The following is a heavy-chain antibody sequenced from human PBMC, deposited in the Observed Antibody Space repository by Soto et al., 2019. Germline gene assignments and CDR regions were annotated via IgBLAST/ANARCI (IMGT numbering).Heavy chain of an antibody. D-gene: IGHD6-19*01. CDR3: TTLYGFSSGQFDH. CDR1: GYTFTSYD. CDR2: MNPNSGNT. V-gene: IGHV1-8*01. Sequence: ASVKVSCKASGYTFTSYDINWVRQATGQGLEWMGWMNPNSGNTGYAQKFQGRVTMTRNTSISTAYMELSSLKTEDTAVYYCTTLYGFSSGQFDHWGQGALVTVSS. J-gene: IGHJ4*02.